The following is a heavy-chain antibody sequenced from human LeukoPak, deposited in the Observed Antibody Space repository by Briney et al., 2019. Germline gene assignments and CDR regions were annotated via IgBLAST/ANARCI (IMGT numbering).Heavy chain of an antibody. J-gene: IGHJ4*02. Sequence: PSETLSLTCTVSGGSISSFYWSWIRQPAGKGLEWIGRIYTSGSTDYNPSLKSRVTISVDTSKNQFSLKLSSVTAADTAVYYCARGRGIAARLRGAGGSHLDYWGQGTLVTVSS. CDR2: IYTSGST. V-gene: IGHV4-4*07. CDR1: GGSISSFY. D-gene: IGHD6-6*01. CDR3: ARGRGIAARLRGAGGSHLDY.